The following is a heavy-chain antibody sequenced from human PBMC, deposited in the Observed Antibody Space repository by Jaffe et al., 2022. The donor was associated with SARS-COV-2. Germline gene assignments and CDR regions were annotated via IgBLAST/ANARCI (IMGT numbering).Heavy chain of an antibody. D-gene: IGHD3-9*01. CDR2: IYYSGST. CDR1: GGSISSGDYY. Sequence: QVQLQESGPGLVKPSQTLSLTCTVSGGSISSGDYYWSWIRQPPGKGLEWIGYIYYSGSTYYNPSLKSRVTISVDTSKNQFSLKLSSVTAADTAVYYCARVRLAPAPSSYYYYYGMDVWGQGTTVTVSS. J-gene: IGHJ6*02. V-gene: IGHV4-30-4*01. CDR3: ARVRLAPAPSSYYYYYGMDV.